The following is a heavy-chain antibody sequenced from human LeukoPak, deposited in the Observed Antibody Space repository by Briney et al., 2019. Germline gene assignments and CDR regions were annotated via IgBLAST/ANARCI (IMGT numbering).Heavy chain of an antibody. J-gene: IGHJ4*02. CDR3: ARVPTVTFFDY. CDR2: IYYSGST. V-gene: IGHV4-39*07. Sequence: PSETLSLTCTVSGGFISSSSYPWGWIRQPPGKGLEWIGSIYYSGSTYYNPSLKSRVTISVDTSKNQFSLKLSSVTAADTAVYYCARVPTVTFFDYWGQGTLVTVSS. D-gene: IGHD4-17*01. CDR1: GGFISSSSYP.